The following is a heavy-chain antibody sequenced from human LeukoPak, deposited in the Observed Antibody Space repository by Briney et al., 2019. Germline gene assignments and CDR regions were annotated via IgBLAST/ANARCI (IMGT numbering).Heavy chain of an antibody. CDR1: GGSVSSTTYY. CDR2: IDYSGNT. CDR3: ARRPGYSSSWYRLRLDY. V-gene: IGHV4-39*07. J-gene: IGHJ4*02. Sequence: SETLSLTCTVSGGSVSSTTYYWGWIRQPPGKGLEWIGSIDYSGNTYYKSSLKSRVTISVDTSKNQFSLKLSSVTAADTAVYYCARRPGYSSSWYRLRLDYWGQGTLVTVSS. D-gene: IGHD6-13*01.